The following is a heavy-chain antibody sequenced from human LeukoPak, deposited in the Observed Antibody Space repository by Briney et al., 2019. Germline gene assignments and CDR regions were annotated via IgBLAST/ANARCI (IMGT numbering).Heavy chain of an antibody. CDR2: ISSSNNYI. D-gene: IGHD3-22*01. CDR3: ARDYDSSGYFDY. Sequence: PGGYLRRSCAASDFTFSSYTMNWVRQAPGKGLEWVSSISSSNNYIYYADSVKGRFTISRDNAKNSLYLQMNSLRAEDTAIYYCARDYDSSGYFDYWGQGTLVTVSS. J-gene: IGHJ4*02. CDR1: DFTFSSYT. V-gene: IGHV3-21*01.